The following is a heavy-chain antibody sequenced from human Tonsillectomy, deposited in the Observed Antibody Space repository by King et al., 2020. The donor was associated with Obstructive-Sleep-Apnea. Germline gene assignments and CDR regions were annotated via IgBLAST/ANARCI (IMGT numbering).Heavy chain of an antibody. V-gene: IGHV3-30*04. J-gene: IGHJ4*02. D-gene: IGHD1-26*01. CDR1: GFTFSNYA. CDR2: ISYDGTNT. Sequence: VQLVESGGGVVQPGRSLRLSCAASGFTFSNYAMHWVRQAPGEGLEWVAVISYDGTNTYYADSVQGRFTISRDNSKNTLYLQVNSLRAEDTALYYCARTTPFDYWGQGPVVTVPS. CDR3: ARTTPFDY.